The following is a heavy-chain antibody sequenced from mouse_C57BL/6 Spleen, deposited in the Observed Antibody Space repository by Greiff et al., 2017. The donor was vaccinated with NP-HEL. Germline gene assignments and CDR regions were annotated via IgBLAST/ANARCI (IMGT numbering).Heavy chain of an antibody. J-gene: IGHJ2*01. CDR3: ARGGWLPYYFDY. D-gene: IGHD2-3*01. CDR1: GYTFTSYW. V-gene: IGHV1-55*01. Sequence: QVHVKQSGAELVKPGASVKMSCKASGYTFTSYWITWVKQRPGQGLEWIGDIYPGSGSTNYNEQFKSKATLTVDTSSSTAYMQLSSLTSEDSAVYYCARGGWLPYYFDYWGQGTTLTVSS. CDR2: IYPGSGST.